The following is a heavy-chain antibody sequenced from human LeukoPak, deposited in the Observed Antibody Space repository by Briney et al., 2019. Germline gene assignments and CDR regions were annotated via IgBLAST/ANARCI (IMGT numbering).Heavy chain of an antibody. CDR2: IIPIFGTA. J-gene: IGHJ4*02. CDR3: AGGGYDFWSGYPSRYFDY. Sequence: ASVKVSCKASGGTFSSYAISWVRQAPRQGLEWMGGIIPIFGTANYAQKFQGRVTITADESTSTAYMELSSLRSEDTAVYYCAGGGYDFWSGYPSRYFDYWGQGTLVTVSS. CDR1: GGTFSSYA. D-gene: IGHD3-3*01. V-gene: IGHV1-69*13.